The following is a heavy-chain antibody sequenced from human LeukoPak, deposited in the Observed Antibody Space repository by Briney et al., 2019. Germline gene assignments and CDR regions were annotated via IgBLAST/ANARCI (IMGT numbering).Heavy chain of an antibody. V-gene: IGHV3-30-3*01. CDR1: GFTFSSYA. Sequence: QSGGSLRLSCAASGFTFSSYAMHWVRQAPGKGLEWVAVISYDGSNKHYADSVKGRFTISRDNSKNTLYLQMNSLRAEDTAVYYCARLSTSSPNVDYWGQGTLVTVSS. CDR2: ISYDGSNK. J-gene: IGHJ4*02. CDR3: ARLSTSSPNVDY. D-gene: IGHD2-2*01.